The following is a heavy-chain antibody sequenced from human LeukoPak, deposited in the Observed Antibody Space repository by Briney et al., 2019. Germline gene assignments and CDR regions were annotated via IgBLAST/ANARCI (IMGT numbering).Heavy chain of an antibody. V-gene: IGHV3-11*01. Sequence: PGGSLRLSCAASGFTFSDYYMSWIRQAPGKGLEWVSYISSSGSTIYYADSVKGRFTISRDNAKNSLYLQVNSLRAEDTAVYYCARDNPMVDTAMAGIDYWGQGTLVTVSS. CDR1: GFTFSDYY. J-gene: IGHJ4*02. CDR3: ARDNPMVDTAMAGIDY. D-gene: IGHD5-18*01. CDR2: ISSSGSTI.